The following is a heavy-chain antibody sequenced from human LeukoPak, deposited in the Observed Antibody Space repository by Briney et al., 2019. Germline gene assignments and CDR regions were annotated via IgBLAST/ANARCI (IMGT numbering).Heavy chain of an antibody. Sequence: SETLSLTCTVSGGSISSGGYYWSWIRQHPGKGLEWIGYIYYSGSTYYNPSLKSRVTISVDTSKNQFSLKQSSVTAADTAVYYCARLLNNSRNYYYYYYMADWGKGTTVTVSS. CDR2: IYYSGST. D-gene: IGHD6-13*01. CDR1: GGSISSGGYY. CDR3: ARLLNNSRNYYYYYYMAD. J-gene: IGHJ6*03. V-gene: IGHV4-31*03.